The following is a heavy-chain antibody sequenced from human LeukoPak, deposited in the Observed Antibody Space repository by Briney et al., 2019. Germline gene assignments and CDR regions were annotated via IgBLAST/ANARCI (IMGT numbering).Heavy chain of an antibody. Sequence: GGSLRLSCAASGFTFSSYSMNWVRQAPGKGLEWVSSISSSSSYIYYADSVKGRFTISRDNAKNSLYLQMNSLRAEDTAVYYCARDRISSGSYYYYYYMDVWGKGTTVTVAS. CDR1: GFTFSSYS. CDR2: ISSSSSYI. CDR3: ARDRISSGSYYYYYYMDV. J-gene: IGHJ6*03. V-gene: IGHV3-21*01. D-gene: IGHD1-26*01.